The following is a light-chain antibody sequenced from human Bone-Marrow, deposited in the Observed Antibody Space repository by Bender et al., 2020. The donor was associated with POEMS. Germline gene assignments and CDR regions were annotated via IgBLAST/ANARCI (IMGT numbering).Light chain of an antibody. CDR2: SSH. CDR3: AVWDDSLNGWV. Sequence: QSVLTQPPSAFGTPGQRVTISCSGGSSNIGAHAVNWYQHLPGTAPKLLIYSSHRRPSEVPDRFSGSRSGTSASLAISGRQSEDEADYYCAVWDDSLNGWVFGGGTKLTVL. V-gene: IGLV1-44*01. J-gene: IGLJ3*02. CDR1: SSNIGAHA.